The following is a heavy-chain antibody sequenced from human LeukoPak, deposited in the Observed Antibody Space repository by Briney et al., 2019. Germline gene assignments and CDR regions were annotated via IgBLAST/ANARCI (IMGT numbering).Heavy chain of an antibody. Sequence: SETLSLTCTVSGGSISSYYWSWIRQPPGKGLEWIGYIYYSGSTNYNPPLKSRVTISVDTSKNQFSLKLSSVTAADTAVYYCARASGSYGGQAFYYFDYWGQGTLVTVSS. J-gene: IGHJ4*02. CDR2: IYYSGST. V-gene: IGHV4-59*08. CDR3: ARASGSYGGQAFYYFDY. D-gene: IGHD1-26*01. CDR1: GGSISSYY.